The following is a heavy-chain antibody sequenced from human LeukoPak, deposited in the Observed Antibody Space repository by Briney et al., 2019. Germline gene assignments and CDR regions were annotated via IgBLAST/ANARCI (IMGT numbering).Heavy chain of an antibody. V-gene: IGHV5-51*01. Sequence: HRESLQISCQGSGSSFTSYWIGWVRQLPGKGLEWMGIIYPGDSDTRYSPSFQGQVTISADKSISTPYLQWSSLKASDTAMYYCARHAAYSGSYSDYSGQGTGVPASS. J-gene: IGHJ4*02. CDR1: GSSFTSYW. D-gene: IGHD1-26*01. CDR2: IYPGDSDT. CDR3: ARHAAYSGSYSDY.